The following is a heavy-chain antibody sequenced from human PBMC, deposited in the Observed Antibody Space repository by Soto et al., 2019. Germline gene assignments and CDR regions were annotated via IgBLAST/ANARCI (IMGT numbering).Heavy chain of an antibody. Sequence: GGSLRLSCAASGFTFSSYGMHWVRQAPGKGLEWVAVISYDGSNKYYADSVKGRFTISRDNSKNTLYLQMNSLRAEDTAVYYCGGYDSSGPYYYYYGMDVWGQGTTVTVSS. CDR3: GGYDSSGPYYYYYGMDV. D-gene: IGHD3-22*01. CDR1: GFTFSSYG. V-gene: IGHV3-30*03. J-gene: IGHJ6*02. CDR2: ISYDGSNK.